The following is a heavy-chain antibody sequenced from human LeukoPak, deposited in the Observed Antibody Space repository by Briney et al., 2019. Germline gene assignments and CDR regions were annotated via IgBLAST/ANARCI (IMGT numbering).Heavy chain of an antibody. CDR3: ARGLSPPDY. CDR2: IRYDGSNK. V-gene: IGHV3-30*02. J-gene: IGHJ4*02. Sequence: PGGSLSLYCAASGFTFSSYGMHWVRQAPGKGLEGVAFIRYDGSNKYYADSVKGRFTISRNNSKNTLYLQMNSLRAEDTAVYYCARGLSPPDYWGQGTLVTVSS. CDR1: GFTFSSYG. D-gene: IGHD3-10*01.